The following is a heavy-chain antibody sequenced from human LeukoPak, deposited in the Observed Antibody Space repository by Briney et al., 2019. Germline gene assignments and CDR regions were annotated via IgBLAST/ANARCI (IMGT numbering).Heavy chain of an antibody. Sequence: ASVKVSFKASGYTFTSYYMHWVRNAPGQGLEWMGIINPSGGSTNYAQKFQGRVTMTRDTSTRTVYMELSSLRSKDTAVYYCARTPLAGGTGWLDPWGQGTLVTVSS. J-gene: IGHJ5*02. V-gene: IGHV1-46*03. CDR2: INPSGGST. CDR3: ARTPLAGGTGWLDP. CDR1: GYTFTSYY. D-gene: IGHD1-26*01.